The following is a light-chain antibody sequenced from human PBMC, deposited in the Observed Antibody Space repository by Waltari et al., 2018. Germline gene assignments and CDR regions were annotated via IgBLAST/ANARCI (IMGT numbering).Light chain of an antibody. CDR1: RGDHVANHR. Sequence: QAVLTQPSSLSAPPGASASITCTLRRGDHVANHRIYWYHQQPGSTPHDLLRYKSDSDKQPGSVFPSLFSESKDASAKVAILLISGLQADDESDYSYVICRAGASEFGGGTKLTVL. CDR3: VICRAGASE. CDR2: YKSDSDK. V-gene: IGLV5-45*03. J-gene: IGLJ2*01.